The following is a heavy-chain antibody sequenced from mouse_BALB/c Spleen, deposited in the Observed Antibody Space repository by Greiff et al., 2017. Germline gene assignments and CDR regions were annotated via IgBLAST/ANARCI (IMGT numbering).Heavy chain of an antibody. Sequence: QVQLKESGPGLVAPSQSLSITCTVSGFSLTSYGVHWVRQPPGKGLEWLGVIWAGGSTNYNSALMSRLSISKDNSKSQVFLKMNSLQTDDTAMYYCARDDRGNLYYYAMDYWGQGTSVTVSS. V-gene: IGHV2-9*02. J-gene: IGHJ4*01. CDR2: IWAGGST. CDR3: ARDDRGNLYYYAMDY. D-gene: IGHD2-1*01. CDR1: GFSLTSYG.